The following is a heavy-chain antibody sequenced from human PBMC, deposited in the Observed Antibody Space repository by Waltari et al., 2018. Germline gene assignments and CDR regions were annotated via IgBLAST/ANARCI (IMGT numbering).Heavy chain of an antibody. CDR3: ARLYCGGECYPYYFDY. J-gene: IGHJ4*02. V-gene: IGHV4-39*07. D-gene: IGHD2-21*01. CDR2: IYYSGST. CDR1: GGPIRRSSYY. Sequence: LLLQQSGPGLVQPSETLSLTCTVSGGPIRRSSYYWGWCRQPPGKGLEWIGSIYYSGSTSYNPSLKSRVTIAVDTSKNQFSLKLSSVTAADTAVYYCARLYCGGECYPYYFDYWGQGTLVTVSS.